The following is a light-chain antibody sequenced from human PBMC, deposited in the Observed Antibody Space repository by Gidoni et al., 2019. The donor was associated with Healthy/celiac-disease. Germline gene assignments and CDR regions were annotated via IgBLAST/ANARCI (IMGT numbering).Light chain of an antibody. V-gene: IGLV3-1*01. CDR1: KLGEKY. J-gene: IGLJ2*01. CDR3: QAWDSSTDVV. CDR2: QDS. Sequence: SYELTQPPSVSVSPGQTASITCSGDKLGEKYACWYQQKPGQSPVLVIYQDSKRPSGIPERFSGSNSGNTATLTISGTHAMDEADYYCQAWDSSTDVVFGGGTKLTVL.